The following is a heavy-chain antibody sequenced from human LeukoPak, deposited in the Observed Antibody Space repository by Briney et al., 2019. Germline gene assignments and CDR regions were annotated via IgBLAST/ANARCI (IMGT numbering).Heavy chain of an antibody. D-gene: IGHD1-1*01. J-gene: IGHJ6*02. CDR3: ARVKWSWNDRRSTTGYGMDV. Sequence: PSETLSLTCAVSGGSLSSYYWSWIRQPAGKGLEWIGRIYTSGSTNYNPSLKSRVTMSVDTSKNQFSLKLSSVTAADTAVYYCARVKWSWNDRRSTTGYGMDVWGQGTTVTVSS. CDR1: GGSLSSYY. V-gene: IGHV4-4*07. CDR2: IYTSGST.